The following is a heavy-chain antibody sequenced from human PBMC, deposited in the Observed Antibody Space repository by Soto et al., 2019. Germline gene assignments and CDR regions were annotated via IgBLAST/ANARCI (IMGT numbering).Heavy chain of an antibody. CDR1: EFTFSRYA. CDR2: ISYDGSNK. Sequence: QVQLVESGGGVVQPGRSLTLYCAASEFTFSRYAMHWVRQAPGKGLEWVAVISYDGSNKFYTDSVKGQFTISRDNSKKILYLQMNSLRAEDTAVYYCAKDKGSGSLPDYWGQGTLVTVSS. V-gene: IGHV3-30-3*01. J-gene: IGHJ4*02. D-gene: IGHD3-10*01. CDR3: AKDKGSGSLPDY.